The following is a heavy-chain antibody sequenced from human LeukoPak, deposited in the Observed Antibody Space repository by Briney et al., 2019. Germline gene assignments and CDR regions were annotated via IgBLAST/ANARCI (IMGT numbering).Heavy chain of an antibody. CDR3: AKAQLNYYYDTSGYFFDN. D-gene: IGHD3-22*01. V-gene: IGHV3-9*03. Sequence: PGGSLRLSCAASGFTFDDYAIHWVRQAPGKGLEWVSGINWNSGSVGYADSVKGRFTISRDNAKNSLYLQMNGLRAEDMALYYCAKAQLNYYYDTSGYFFDNWGQGTLVTVST. CDR1: GFTFDDYA. J-gene: IGHJ4*02. CDR2: INWNSGSV.